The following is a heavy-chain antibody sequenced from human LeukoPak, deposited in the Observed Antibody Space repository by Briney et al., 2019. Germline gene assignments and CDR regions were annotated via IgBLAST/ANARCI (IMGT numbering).Heavy chain of an antibody. CDR3: AREYYDSSGSPYFDY. CDR1: GFTFSSYW. J-gene: IGHJ4*02. CDR2: INSDGSST. V-gene: IGHV3-74*01. Sequence: PGGSLRLSCAASGFTFSSYWMHWVRQAPGKGLVRVSRINSDGSSTTYGDSVKGRFTISRDNAKNTLYMYIHSLRAEDTAVYYCAREYYDSSGSPYFDYWGQGTLVTVSS. D-gene: IGHD3-22*01.